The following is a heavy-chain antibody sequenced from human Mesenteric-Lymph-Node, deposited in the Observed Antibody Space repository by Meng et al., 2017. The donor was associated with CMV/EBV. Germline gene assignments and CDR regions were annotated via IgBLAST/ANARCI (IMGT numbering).Heavy chain of an antibody. J-gene: IGHJ4*02. CDR3: ASSTRGDDNFDY. V-gene: IGHV5-51*01. CDR2: IYPGDSDT. D-gene: IGHD3-10*01. CDR1: GRSFTSYW. Sequence: GESLKISCKGSGRSFTSYWIGWVRQMPGKGLEWMGIIYPGDSDTEYSPSFQGQVTVPVDKSLSTAYLQWSSLKASDTAMYYCASSTRGDDNFDYWGQGTLVTVSS.